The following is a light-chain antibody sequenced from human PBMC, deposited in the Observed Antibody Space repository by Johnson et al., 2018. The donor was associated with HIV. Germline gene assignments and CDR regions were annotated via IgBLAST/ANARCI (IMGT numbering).Light chain of an antibody. CDR3: GPCDSSLSGQYV. J-gene: IGLJ1*01. CDR2: ENS. V-gene: IGLV1-51*02. CDR1: SSNIGNYY. Sequence: QSILTQPPSVSAAPGQKVTISCSGSSSNIGNYYVSWYQQFPGTAPKLLIYENSKRPSGIPDRFSGAKSGTSAPLGITGLQTGDDADYYWGPCDSSLSGQYVFGPGTEVTVL.